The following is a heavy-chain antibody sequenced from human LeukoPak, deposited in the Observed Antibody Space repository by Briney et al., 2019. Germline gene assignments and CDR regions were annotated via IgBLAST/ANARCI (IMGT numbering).Heavy chain of an antibody. CDR2: IYYSGST. CDR3: AGKVTSLGAFDI. V-gene: IGHV4-59*01. D-gene: IGHD2-21*02. J-gene: IGHJ3*02. Sequence: SETLSLTCTVSGGSISSYYWSWIRQPPGKGLEWIGYIYYSGSTNYNPSLKSRVTISVDTSKNQFSLKLSSVTAADTAVYYCAGKVTSLGAFDIWGQGTMVTVSS. CDR1: GGSISSYY.